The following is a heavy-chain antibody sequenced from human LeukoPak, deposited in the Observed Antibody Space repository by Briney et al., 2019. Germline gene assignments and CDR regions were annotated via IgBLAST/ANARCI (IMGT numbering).Heavy chain of an antibody. CDR3: ARGPALYCSSTSRYDLNFDY. Sequence: PSETLSLTCAVYGGSFSGYYWSWIRQPPGKGLEWIGEINHSESTNYNPSLKSRVTISVDTSKNQFSLKLSSVTAADTAVYYCARGPALYCSSTSRYDLNFDYWGQGTLVTVSS. D-gene: IGHD2-2*01. CDR2: INHSEST. J-gene: IGHJ4*02. CDR1: GGSFSGYY. V-gene: IGHV4-34*01.